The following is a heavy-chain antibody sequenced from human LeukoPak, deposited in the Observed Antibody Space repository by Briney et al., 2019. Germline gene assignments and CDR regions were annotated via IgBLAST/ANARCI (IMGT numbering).Heavy chain of an antibody. CDR3: ARHLIVGATEGAFDI. D-gene: IGHD1-26*01. V-gene: IGHV3-66*02. Sequence: PPGGSLRLSCAASAFTVSSNYMSWVRQAPGKGLEWVSVIYSGGSTYYADSVKGRFTISRDNSKNTLYLQMNSLRAEDTAVYYCARHLIVGATEGAFDIWGQGTMVTVSS. CDR1: AFTVSSNY. J-gene: IGHJ3*02. CDR2: IYSGGST.